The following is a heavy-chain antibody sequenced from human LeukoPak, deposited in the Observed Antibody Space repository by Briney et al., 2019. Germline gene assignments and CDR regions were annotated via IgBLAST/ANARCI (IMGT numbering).Heavy chain of an antibody. D-gene: IGHD5-24*01. J-gene: IGHJ5*02. V-gene: IGHV1-46*01. Sequence: ASVKVSCKAFGYTFTSNYIHWVRQAPGQGPEWMGVISPSSGSTIYEQKFQGSVTLTRDVSTSTAYLELNSLRSEDTPVYYWSTDNSVRDEAWWLNPWGERTLLSVSS. CDR3: STDNSVRDEAWWLNP. CDR2: ISPSSGST. CDR1: GYTFTSNY.